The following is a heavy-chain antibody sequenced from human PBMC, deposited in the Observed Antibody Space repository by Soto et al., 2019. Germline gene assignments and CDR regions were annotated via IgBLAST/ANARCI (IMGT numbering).Heavy chain of an antibody. Sequence: GGSLRLSCSASGFTFSSYAMHWVRQAPGKGLEYVSAISSNGGSTYYADSVKGRFTISRDNSKNTLYLQMNSLRAEDTAVYYCAKIVGYCSSTSCYEKDAFDIWGQGTMVTVSS. CDR2: ISSNGGST. D-gene: IGHD2-2*01. CDR3: AKIVGYCSSTSCYEKDAFDI. V-gene: IGHV3-64D*08. J-gene: IGHJ3*02. CDR1: GFTFSSYA.